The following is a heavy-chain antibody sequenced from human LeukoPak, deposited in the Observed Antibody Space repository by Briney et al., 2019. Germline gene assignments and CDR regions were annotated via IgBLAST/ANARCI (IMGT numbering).Heavy chain of an antibody. J-gene: IGHJ4*02. Sequence: ASVKVSCKASGYTFTSYGISWVRQAPGQGLEWMGWISAYKGNTNYAQKLQGRATMTTDTATSTAYMELRSLRSDDTAVYYCARDDLDSSSWYFGTFDYWGQGTLVTVSS. CDR2: ISAYKGNT. D-gene: IGHD6-13*01. CDR3: ARDDLDSSSWYFGTFDY. V-gene: IGHV1-18*01. CDR1: GYTFTSYG.